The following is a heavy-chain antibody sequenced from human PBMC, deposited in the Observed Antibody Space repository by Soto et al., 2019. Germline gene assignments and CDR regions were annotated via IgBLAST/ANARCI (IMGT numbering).Heavy chain of an antibody. CDR2: IVVGSGNT. Sequence: SVKVSCKASGFTFTSSAMQWGRQARGQRLEWIGWIVVGSGNTNYAQKFQERVTITRDMSTSTAYMELSSLRSEDTAVYYCAALAIDYGEFRGIYFDYWGQGTLVTVSS. CDR1: GFTFTSSA. J-gene: IGHJ4*02. V-gene: IGHV1-58*02. CDR3: AALAIDYGEFRGIYFDY. D-gene: IGHD4-17*01.